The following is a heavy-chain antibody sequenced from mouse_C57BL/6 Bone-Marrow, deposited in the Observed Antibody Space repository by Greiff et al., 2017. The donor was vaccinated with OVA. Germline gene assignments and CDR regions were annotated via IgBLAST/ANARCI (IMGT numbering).Heavy chain of an antibody. CDR2: ISSGGDYI. V-gene: IGHV5-9-1*02. D-gene: IGHD3-2*02. Sequence: EVKVVESGEGLVKPGGSLKLSCAASGFTFSSYAMSWVRQTPEKRLEWVAYISSGGDYIYYADTVKGRFTISRDNARNTLYLQMSSLKSEDTAMYYCTRARQLRSWFAYWGQGTLVTVSA. CDR1: GFTFSSYA. J-gene: IGHJ3*01. CDR3: TRARQLRSWFAY.